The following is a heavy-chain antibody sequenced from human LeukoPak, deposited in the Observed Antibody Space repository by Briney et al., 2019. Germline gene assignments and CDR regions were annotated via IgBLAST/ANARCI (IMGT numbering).Heavy chain of an antibody. CDR3: ARVRNYYYYMDV. Sequence: ASVTVSCTSPGYTFTSYDTNWVRQAPGQGLEWMGWMNPNSGNTGYAQKFQGRVTITRNTSISTAYMELSSLRSEDTAVYYCARVRNYYYYMDVWGKGTTVTVSS. V-gene: IGHV1-8*03. CDR1: GYTFTSYD. D-gene: IGHD4-17*01. J-gene: IGHJ6*03. CDR2: MNPNSGNT.